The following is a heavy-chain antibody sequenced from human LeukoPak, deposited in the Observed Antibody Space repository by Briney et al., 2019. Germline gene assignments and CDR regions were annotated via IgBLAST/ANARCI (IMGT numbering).Heavy chain of an antibody. CDR2: IYYSGST. Sequence: SETLSLTCTVSGGSISSYYWSWIRQPPGKGLEWIGYIYYSGSTNYNPSLKSRITISVDTSKNQFSLKLSSVTAADTAVYYCARDRVSFDYWGQGTLVTVSS. J-gene: IGHJ4*02. CDR3: ARDRVSFDY. CDR1: GGSISSYY. D-gene: IGHD3-10*01. V-gene: IGHV4-59*01.